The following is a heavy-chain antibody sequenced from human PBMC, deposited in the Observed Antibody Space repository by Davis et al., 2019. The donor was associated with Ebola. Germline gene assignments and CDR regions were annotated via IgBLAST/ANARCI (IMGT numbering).Heavy chain of an antibody. CDR2: INHSRST. CDR1: GRSFSGYY. Sequence: SETLSLTCAVYGRSFSGYYWSWIRQPPGKGLEWIGEINHSRSTNYNPSLKSRVTISVDTSKNQFSLKLSSVTAADTAVYYCARTFDYWGQGTLVTVSS. CDR3: ARTFDY. V-gene: IGHV4-34*01. J-gene: IGHJ4*02.